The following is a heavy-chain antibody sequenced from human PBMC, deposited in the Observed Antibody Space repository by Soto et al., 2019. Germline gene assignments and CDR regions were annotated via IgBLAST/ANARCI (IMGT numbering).Heavy chain of an antibody. Sequence: QVQLVQSGVEVKKPGASVKVSCKASGYTFISHGNSWVRQAPGQGLEWMGWISGKNGNTNYAQKLQGRVTLTTDTSTSTAYMELRSLRSDDTAVYYCARVSSSIVVVPDYGMDVWGQGTTVTVSS. CDR1: GYTFISHG. D-gene: IGHD2-15*01. J-gene: IGHJ6*02. V-gene: IGHV1-18*04. CDR2: ISGKNGNT. CDR3: ARVSSSIVVVPDYGMDV.